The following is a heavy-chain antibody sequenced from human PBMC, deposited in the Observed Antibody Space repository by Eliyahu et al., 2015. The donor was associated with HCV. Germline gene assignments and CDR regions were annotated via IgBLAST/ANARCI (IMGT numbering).Heavy chain of an antibody. D-gene: IGHD3-22*01. V-gene: IGHV5-51*01. J-gene: IGHJ4*02. Sequence: EVQLVQSGAEXKKPGESXKISCKGSGYSXTSYWXGWVRQMPGKGLEWMGIIYPGDSDTRYXPSFQGQVTISADKSISTAYLQWSSLKASDTAMYYCARQGLDYYDSSGYYPLYYFDYWGQGTLVTVSS. CDR2: IYPGDSDT. CDR1: GYSXTSYW. CDR3: ARQGLDYYDSSGYYPLYYFDY.